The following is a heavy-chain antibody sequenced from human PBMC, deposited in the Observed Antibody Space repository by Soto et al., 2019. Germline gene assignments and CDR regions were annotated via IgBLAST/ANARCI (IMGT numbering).Heavy chain of an antibody. CDR1: GFTFSSYG. V-gene: IGHV3-33*01. CDR2: IWYDGSNK. J-gene: IGHJ5*02. CDR3: ARDWGQKTGYSSSWYEWGWFDP. D-gene: IGHD6-13*01. Sequence: GGSLRLSCAASGFTFSSYGMHWVRQAPGKGLEWVAVIWYDGSNKYYADSVKGRFTISRDNSKNTLYLQMNSLRAEDTAVYYCARDWGQKTGYSSSWYEWGWFDPWGQGTLVTV.